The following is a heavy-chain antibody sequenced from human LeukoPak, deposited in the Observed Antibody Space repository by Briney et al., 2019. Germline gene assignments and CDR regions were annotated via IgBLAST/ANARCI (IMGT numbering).Heavy chain of an antibody. Sequence: ASVKVSCKASGGTFSSYAISWVRQAPGQGLEWMGGIIPIFGTANYAQKFQGRVTITADESTSTAFMELSSLRPEDTAVYYFAAVLAAAAPWGQGTLFTVSS. CDR2: IIPIFGTA. J-gene: IGHJ5*02. V-gene: IGHV1-69*13. CDR3: AAVLAAAAP. D-gene: IGHD6-25*01. CDR1: GGTFSSYA.